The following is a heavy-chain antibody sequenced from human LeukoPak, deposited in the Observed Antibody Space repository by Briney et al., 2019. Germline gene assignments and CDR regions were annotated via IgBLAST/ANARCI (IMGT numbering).Heavy chain of an antibody. J-gene: IGHJ4*02. D-gene: IGHD3-10*01. CDR1: GYTFTGYY. CDR3: ARDFSATYCFDY. CDR2: INPNNGGT. Sequence: ASVKVSCKASGYTFTGYYLHWVRQAPGQGLEWMGWINPNNGGTDYAQKFQGRVTMTRDTSISTAYMELSGLRSDDTAVYYCARDFSATYCFDYWGQGTLVTVSS. V-gene: IGHV1-2*02.